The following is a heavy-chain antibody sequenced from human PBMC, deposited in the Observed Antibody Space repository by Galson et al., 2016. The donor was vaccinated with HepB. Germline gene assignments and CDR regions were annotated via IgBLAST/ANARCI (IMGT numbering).Heavy chain of an antibody. CDR2: INPTGGST. D-gene: IGHD3-10*01. CDR3: ARGLGRLRGGYAFDI. J-gene: IGHJ3*02. Sequence: SVKVSCKASGYIFTNYYIHWVRQAPGQGLEWMGIINPTGGSTSYAQKFQGRVTMTRDTSTSTVYMDLRSLRSEDTAVYFCARGLGRLRGGYAFDIWGQGTMVTVPS. CDR1: GYIFTNYY. V-gene: IGHV1-46*01.